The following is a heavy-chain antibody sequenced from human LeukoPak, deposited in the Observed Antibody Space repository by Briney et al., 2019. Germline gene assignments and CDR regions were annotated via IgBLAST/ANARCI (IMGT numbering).Heavy chain of an antibody. CDR2: IYYSGST. D-gene: IGHD6-19*01. CDR3: ARGYSSGWYLSF. Sequence: SETLSLTCTVSGGSISNYYWSWIRQPPGKGLERIGYIYYSGSTNYNPPLKSRVTISVDTSKNQLSLKLSSVTAADTAVYYCARGYSSGWYLSFWGQGTLVTVSS. CDR1: GGSISNYY. V-gene: IGHV4-59*08. J-gene: IGHJ4*02.